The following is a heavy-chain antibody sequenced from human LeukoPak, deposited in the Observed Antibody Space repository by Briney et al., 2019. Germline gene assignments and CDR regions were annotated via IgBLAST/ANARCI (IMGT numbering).Heavy chain of an antibody. CDR3: ARGESTTAVNCAY. V-gene: IGHV3-21*01. CDR2: ISSSSSYI. D-gene: IGHD4-23*01. CDR1: GFTFSSYS. J-gene: IGHJ4*02. Sequence: GGSLRLSCAASGFTFSSYSMNWVRQAPGKGLEWVSSISSSSSYIYYADSVKGRFTISRDNAKNSLYLQMNSLRAEDTAVYYCARGESTTAVNCAYWGQGTLVTVSS.